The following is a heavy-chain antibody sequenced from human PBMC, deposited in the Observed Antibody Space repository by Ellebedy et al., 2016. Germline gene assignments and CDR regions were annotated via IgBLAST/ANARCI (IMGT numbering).Heavy chain of an antibody. CDR2: INPSGGST. CDR1: GYTFTSYY. Sequence: ASVKVSCXASGYTFTSYYMHWVRQAPGQGLEWMGIINPSGGSTSYAQKFQGRVTMTRDTSTSTVYMELSSLRSEDTAVYYCARDQGQWLVRESRIYYYYGMDVWGQGTTVTVSS. D-gene: IGHD6-19*01. V-gene: IGHV1-46*01. CDR3: ARDQGQWLVRESRIYYYYGMDV. J-gene: IGHJ6*02.